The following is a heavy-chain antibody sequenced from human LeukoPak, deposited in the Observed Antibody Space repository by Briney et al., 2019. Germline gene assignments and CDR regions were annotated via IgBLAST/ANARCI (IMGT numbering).Heavy chain of an antibody. CDR3: ARDADFWSGYTNWFDP. D-gene: IGHD3-3*01. CDR1: GFTFSSYA. Sequence: GGSLRLSCAASGFTFSSYAMNWVRQAPGKGLEWVANIKQDGSEKYYVDSVKGRFTISRDNAKNSLYLQMNSLRAEDTAVYYCARDADFWSGYTNWFDPWGQGTLVTVSS. CDR2: IKQDGSEK. J-gene: IGHJ5*02. V-gene: IGHV3-7*01.